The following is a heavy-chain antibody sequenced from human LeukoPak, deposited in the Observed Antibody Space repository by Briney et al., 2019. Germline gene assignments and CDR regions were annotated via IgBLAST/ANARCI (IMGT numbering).Heavy chain of an antibody. CDR3: ARDNSVRDEAWWFNP. V-gene: IGHV1-46*01. D-gene: IGHD5-24*01. Sequence: WASVKVSCKAFGYTFTSNYMYWVRQAPGQGPEWMGVISASGGSTTYAQKFQGRDTLTRDMSTSTDYLELSSLRSEDTAVYYCARDNSVRDEAWWFNPWGQGTLVTVSS. J-gene: IGHJ5*02. CDR1: GYTFTSNY. CDR2: ISASGGST.